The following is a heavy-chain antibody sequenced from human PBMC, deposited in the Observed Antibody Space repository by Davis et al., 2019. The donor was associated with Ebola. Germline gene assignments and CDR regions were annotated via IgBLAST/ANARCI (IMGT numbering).Heavy chain of an antibody. D-gene: IGHD2-15*01. Sequence: PGGSLRLSCAASGFTVSSNYMSWVRQAPGKGLEWVSVIYNGGSTYYADSVKGRFTISRDNSKNTLYLQMNSLGVEDTAVYYCARTHCSGGSRYLDYWGQGTLVTVSS. CDR3: ARTHCSGGSRYLDY. CDR2: IYNGGST. J-gene: IGHJ4*02. V-gene: IGHV3-53*01. CDR1: GFTVSSNY.